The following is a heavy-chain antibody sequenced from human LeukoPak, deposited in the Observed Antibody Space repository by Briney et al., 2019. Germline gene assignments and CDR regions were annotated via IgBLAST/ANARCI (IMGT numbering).Heavy chain of an antibody. V-gene: IGHV3-53*01. CDR1: EFTVSDSY. J-gene: IGHJ4*02. CDR3: AGGVGVPTVTYFDY. D-gene: IGHD1-26*01. CDR2: IYSAEST. Sequence: GGSLRLSCAASEFTVSDSYMTWVRQTPGKGLEWVSIIYSAESTYYADSVKVRFTISRDNSKNTLYLQMNNLRADDTAVYYCAGGVGVPTVTYFDYWGQGSLVTVSS.